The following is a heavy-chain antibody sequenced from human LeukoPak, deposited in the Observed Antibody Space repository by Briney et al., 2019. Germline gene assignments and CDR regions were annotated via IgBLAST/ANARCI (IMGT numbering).Heavy chain of an antibody. V-gene: IGHV3-48*01. CDR3: ARGRSGFGDY. Sequence: PGGSLRLSCVASGFTFSSTTMGWVRQAPGKGLEWVSYISSSSSTIYYADSVKGRFTISRDNAKNSLYLQMNSLRAEDTAVYYCARGRSGFGDYWGQGTLVTVSS. D-gene: IGHD3-22*01. CDR2: ISSSSSTI. J-gene: IGHJ4*02. CDR1: GFTFSSTT.